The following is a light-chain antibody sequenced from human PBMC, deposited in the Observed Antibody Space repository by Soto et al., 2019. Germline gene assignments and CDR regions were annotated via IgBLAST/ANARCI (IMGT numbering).Light chain of an antibody. CDR3: YSAAVWV. CDR1: SSDVGSYNY. J-gene: IGLJ3*02. V-gene: IGLV2-14*01. CDR2: EVR. Sequence: QSALTQPASVSGSPGQSITISCTGTSSDVGSYNYVSWYQQHPGKAPKLMIYEVRNRPSGVSDRFSGSKSGKTASLTIFGLQAEDEADYYCYSAAVWVFGGGTQLTVL.